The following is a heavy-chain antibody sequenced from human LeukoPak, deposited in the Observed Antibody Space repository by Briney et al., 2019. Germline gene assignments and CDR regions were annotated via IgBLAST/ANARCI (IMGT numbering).Heavy chain of an antibody. CDR2: INPNSGGT. Sequence: GASVKVSCKASGYTFTSYYMHWVRQAPGQGLEWMGWINPNSGGTNYAQKFQGRVTMTRDTSISTAYMELSRLRSDDTAVYYCARDLYGDLLTDYYYYYMDVWGKGTTVTVSS. J-gene: IGHJ6*03. V-gene: IGHV1-2*02. CDR3: ARDLYGDLLTDYYYYYMDV. D-gene: IGHD4-17*01. CDR1: GYTFTSYY.